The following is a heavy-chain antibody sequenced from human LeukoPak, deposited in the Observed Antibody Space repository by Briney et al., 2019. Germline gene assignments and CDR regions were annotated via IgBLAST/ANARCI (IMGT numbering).Heavy chain of an antibody. CDR3: ARDAVVVVAASGPGYYFDY. D-gene: IGHD2-15*01. CDR1: GFTFSGYN. Sequence: GGSLRLSCAASGFTFSGYNMNWVRQAPGKGLEWVSSISSSSSYIYYADSVKGRFTISRDNAKNSLYLQMNSLRDEDTAVYYCARDAVVVVAASGPGYYFDYWGQGTLVTVSS. J-gene: IGHJ4*02. CDR2: ISSSSSYI. V-gene: IGHV3-21*01.